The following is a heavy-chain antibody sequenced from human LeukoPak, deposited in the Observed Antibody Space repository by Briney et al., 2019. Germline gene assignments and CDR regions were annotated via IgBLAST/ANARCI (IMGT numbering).Heavy chain of an antibody. D-gene: IGHD4-17*01. Sequence: GGSLRLSCAASGFTFSSYAMSWVRQAPGKGLEWVSAISGSGGSTYYADSVKGRFTISRDNSKNTLYLQMNSLRAEDTAVYYCAKDPLFSVTRILFDYWAREPWSPSPQ. J-gene: IGHJ4*02. V-gene: IGHV3-23*01. CDR2: ISGSGGST. CDR1: GFTFSSYA. CDR3: AKDPLFSVTRILFDY.